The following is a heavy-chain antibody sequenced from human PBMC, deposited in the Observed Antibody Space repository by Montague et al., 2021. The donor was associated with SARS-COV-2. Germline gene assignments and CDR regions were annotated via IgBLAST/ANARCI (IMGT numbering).Heavy chain of an antibody. CDR2: IFGSAAGT. Sequence: SLRLSCAASGFAFNNFAMSWVRQAPGKGLEWVSSIFGSAAGTYYGDSVKGRFTISRDNSKNTLFLQMSSLRAEDTAVYFCARDRDTRHTTPIGYWGQGALVTVSS. CDR3: ARDRDTRHTTPIGY. CDR1: GFAFNNFA. J-gene: IGHJ4*02. D-gene: IGHD1-1*01. V-gene: IGHV3-23*01.